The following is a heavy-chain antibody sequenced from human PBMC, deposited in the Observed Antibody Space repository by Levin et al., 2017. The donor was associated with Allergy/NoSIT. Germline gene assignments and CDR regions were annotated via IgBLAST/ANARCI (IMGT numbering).Heavy chain of an antibody. D-gene: IGHD5-18*01. CDR3: AMDSEPYYYYYYGMDV. CDR2: INPNSGGT. V-gene: IGHV1-2*02. J-gene: IGHJ6*02. Sequence: GESLKISCKASGYTFTGYYMHWVRQAPGQGLEWMGWINPNSGGTNYAQKFQGRVTMTRDTSISTAYMELSRLRSDDTAVYYCAMDSEPYYYYYYGMDVWGQGTTVTVSS. CDR1: GYTFTGYY.